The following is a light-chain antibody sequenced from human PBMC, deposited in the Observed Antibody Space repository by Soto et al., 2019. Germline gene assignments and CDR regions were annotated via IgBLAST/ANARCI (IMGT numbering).Light chain of an antibody. CDR3: CSYASSDTRV. Sequence: QSALTQPASVSGSPGQSITISCTGTSSDVGGYNFVSWYQQHPGKAPKLMIYDVNNRPSGVSDRFSGSKSGNTASLTISGLQAEDEADYYCCSYASSDTRVFGGGTKLTVL. J-gene: IGLJ2*01. V-gene: IGLV2-14*03. CDR1: SSDVGGYNF. CDR2: DVN.